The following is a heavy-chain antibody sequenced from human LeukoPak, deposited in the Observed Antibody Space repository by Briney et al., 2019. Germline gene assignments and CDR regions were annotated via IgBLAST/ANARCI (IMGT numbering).Heavy chain of an antibody. J-gene: IGHJ4*02. D-gene: IGHD1-26*01. CDR2: IIPIFGTA. Sequence: ASVKVSCTASGGTFSSYAISWVRQAPGQGLEWMGGIIPIFGTANYAQKFQGRVTITADESTSTAYMELSSLRSEDTAVYYCARDDGHRGELLFFDYWGQGTLVTVSS. V-gene: IGHV1-69*01. CDR1: GGTFSSYA. CDR3: ARDDGHRGELLFFDY.